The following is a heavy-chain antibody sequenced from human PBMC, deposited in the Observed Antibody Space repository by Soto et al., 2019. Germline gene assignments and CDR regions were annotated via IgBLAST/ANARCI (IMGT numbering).Heavy chain of an antibody. CDR2: INHSGST. CDR1: GVSFSCYY. J-gene: IGHJ6*02. V-gene: IGHV4-34*01. CDR3: ARGALLWFGELSLYYYYGMDV. D-gene: IGHD3-10*01. Sequence: SENMSHTCGVDGVSFSCYYLILLRQNPGKGLEWIGEINHSGSTNYNPSLKSRVTISVDTSKNQFSLKLSSVTAADTAVYYCARGALLWFGELSLYYYYGMDVWGQGTTVTVSS.